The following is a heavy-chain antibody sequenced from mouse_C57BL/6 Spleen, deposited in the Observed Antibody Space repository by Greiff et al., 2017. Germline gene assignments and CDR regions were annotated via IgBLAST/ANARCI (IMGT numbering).Heavy chain of an antibody. Sequence: VQLQQSGPELVKPGASVKISCKASGYAFSSSWMNWVKQRPGKGLEWIGRIYPGDGDTNYNGKFKGKATLTADKSSSTAYMQLSSLTSEDSAVYFCARDTAVVVPYAMDYWGQGTSVTVSS. CDR3: ARDTAVVVPYAMDY. D-gene: IGHD1-1*01. CDR1: GYAFSSSW. V-gene: IGHV1-82*01. CDR2: IYPGDGDT. J-gene: IGHJ4*01.